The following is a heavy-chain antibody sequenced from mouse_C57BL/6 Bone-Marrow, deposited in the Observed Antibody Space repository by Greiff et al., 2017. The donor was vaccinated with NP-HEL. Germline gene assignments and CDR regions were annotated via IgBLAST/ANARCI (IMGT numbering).Heavy chain of an antibody. J-gene: IGHJ2*01. CDR3: ARYGNYVGYYFDY. CDR1: GYAFSSYW. V-gene: IGHV1-80*01. D-gene: IGHD2-1*01. CDR2: IYPGDGDT. Sequence: VQLQQSGAELVKPGASVKISCKASGYAFSSYWMNWVKQRPGKGLEWIGQIYPGDGDTNYNGKFKGKATLTADKSSSTAYMHLSSLTSEDSAVYFCARYGNYVGYYFDYWGQGTTLTVSS.